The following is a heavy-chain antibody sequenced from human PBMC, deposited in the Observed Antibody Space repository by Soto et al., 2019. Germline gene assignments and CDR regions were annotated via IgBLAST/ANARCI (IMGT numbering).Heavy chain of an antibody. CDR3: ARDTHYYDSSYGMDV. D-gene: IGHD3-22*01. J-gene: IGHJ6*02. CDR1: GFTFSSYG. CDR2: IWYDGSNK. Sequence: PGGSLSLSCAASGFTFSSYGMHWVRQAPGKWLEWVAVIWYDGSNKYYADSVKGRFTISRDNSKNTLYLQMNSLRAEDTAVYYCARDTHYYDSSYGMDVWGQGTTVTVSS. V-gene: IGHV3-33*01.